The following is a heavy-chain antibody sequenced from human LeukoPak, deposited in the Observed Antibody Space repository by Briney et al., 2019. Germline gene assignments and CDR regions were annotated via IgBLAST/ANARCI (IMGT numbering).Heavy chain of an antibody. J-gene: IGHJ4*02. Sequence: SSVKVSCKASGGTFTSYAISWVRQAPGQGREWMGRIIPIFGITNYAQKFQGRVTITADKSTSTAYMELSSLRSQDTAVCYCARAGGYYDFWSGYSHWGEGALVTVSS. V-gene: IGHV1-69*04. D-gene: IGHD3-3*01. CDR2: IIPIFGIT. CDR1: GGTFTSYA. CDR3: ARAGGYYDFWSGYSH.